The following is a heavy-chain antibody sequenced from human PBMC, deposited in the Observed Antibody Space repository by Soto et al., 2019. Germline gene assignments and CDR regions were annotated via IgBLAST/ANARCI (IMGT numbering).Heavy chain of an antibody. J-gene: IGHJ5*02. CDR1: GGSISSSSYY. V-gene: IGHV4-39*01. CDR3: ARTARDDYDFWSGNNWFDP. D-gene: IGHD3-3*01. Sequence: SETLSLTCTVSGGSISSSSYYWGWIRQPPGKGLEWIGSIYYSGSTYYNPSLKSRVTISVDTSKNQFSLKLSSVTAADTAVYYCARTARDDYDFWSGNNWFDPGGQGTLVTVPS. CDR2: IYYSGST.